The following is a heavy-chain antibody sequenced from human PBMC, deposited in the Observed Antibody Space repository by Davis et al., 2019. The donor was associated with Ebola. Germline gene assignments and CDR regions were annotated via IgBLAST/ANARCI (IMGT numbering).Heavy chain of an antibody. Sequence: SETLSLTCTVSGGSISTYYWTWIRQPPGKGLEWIGYIYYSGSTNYNPSLKSRVTISVDTSKNQFSLKLSSVTAADTAVYYCARTAYCGGDCYSGAFDIWGQGTMVTVSS. CDR1: GGSISTYY. CDR2: IYYSGST. CDR3: ARTAYCGGDCYSGAFDI. V-gene: IGHV4-59*01. D-gene: IGHD2-21*01. J-gene: IGHJ3*02.